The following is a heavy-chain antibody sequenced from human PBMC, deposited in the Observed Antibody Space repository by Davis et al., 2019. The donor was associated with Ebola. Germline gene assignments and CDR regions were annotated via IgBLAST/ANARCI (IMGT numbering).Heavy chain of an antibody. CDR2: IKPDGSDK. Sequence: GESLKTSCAASGFTFSSYWMSWVRQAPGKGLEWVATIKPDGSDKYYADSVKGRFTISRDNSKNTVYLQLNILRPEDTAVYNCAKDDGPRRLADPWGQGTLVTVSS. D-gene: IGHD5-24*01. CDR1: GFTFSSYW. CDR3: AKDDGPRRLADP. J-gene: IGHJ5*02. V-gene: IGHV3-7*01.